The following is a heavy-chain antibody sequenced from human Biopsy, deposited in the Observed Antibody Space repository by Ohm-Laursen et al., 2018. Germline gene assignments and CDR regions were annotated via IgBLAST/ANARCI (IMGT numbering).Heavy chain of an antibody. CDR1: GGSIINNY. D-gene: IGHD5-24*01. CDR3: ARDSGGMATILDAFDL. J-gene: IGHJ3*01. Sequence: SETLSLTCTVSGGSIINNYWSWIRQPPGKGLEWIGYIYFTGSTNYNPSLKSRVTISVDTSKNQFSLRLSSVTAADTAVYYCARDSGGMATILDAFDLWGQGTMVVVSS. V-gene: IGHV4-59*01. CDR2: IYFTGST.